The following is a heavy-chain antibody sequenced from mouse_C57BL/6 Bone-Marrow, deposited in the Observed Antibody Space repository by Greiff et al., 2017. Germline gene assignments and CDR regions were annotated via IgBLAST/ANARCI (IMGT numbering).Heavy chain of an antibody. CDR1: GYTFTDYY. CDR3: ASSNWDWFAY. Sequence: EVQLQQSGPVLVKPGASVKMSCKASGYTFTDYYMNWVKQSHGKSLEWIGVINPYNGGTSYNQKFKGKATLTVDKSSRTAYMELNSLTSEDSAVYYCASSNWDWFAYWGQGTLVTVSA. D-gene: IGHD4-1*01. J-gene: IGHJ3*01. CDR2: INPYNGGT. V-gene: IGHV1-19*01.